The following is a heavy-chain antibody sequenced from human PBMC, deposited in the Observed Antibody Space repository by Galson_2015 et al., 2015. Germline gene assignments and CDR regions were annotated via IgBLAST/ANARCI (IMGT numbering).Heavy chain of an antibody. CDR3: ARGTIFGVAIIGQYGMDV. D-gene: IGHD3-3*01. J-gene: IGHJ6*02. CDR1: GFTFSSYD. V-gene: IGHV3-48*03. Sequence: SLRLSCAASGFTFSSYDMNWVRQAPGKGLEWVSYISSSGSTIYYADSVKGRFTISRDNAKNSLYLQMNSLRAEDTAVYYCARGTIFGVAIIGQYGMDVWGQGTTVTVSS. CDR2: ISSSGSTI.